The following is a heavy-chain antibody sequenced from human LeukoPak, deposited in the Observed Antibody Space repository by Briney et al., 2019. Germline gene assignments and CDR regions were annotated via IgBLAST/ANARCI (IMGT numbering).Heavy chain of an antibody. CDR2: ISYRWNT. CDR3: AGTYYFDSSGHYFGGNGFDI. V-gene: IGHV4-59*12. J-gene: IGHJ3*02. D-gene: IGHD3-22*01. Sequence: SETLSLTCTVSGGALSSYHWSWIRQSPGRGLEWLGHISYRWNTDYNPALKSRVTISVDMFYNQFSLKLSSVTAADTAVYYCAGTYYFDSSGHYFGGNGFDIWGQGTMVTVSS. CDR1: GGALSSYH.